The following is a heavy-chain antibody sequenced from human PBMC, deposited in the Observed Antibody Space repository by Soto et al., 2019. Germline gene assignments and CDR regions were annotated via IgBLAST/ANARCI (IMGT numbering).Heavy chain of an antibody. J-gene: IGHJ6*02. CDR3: ARVGMNDYSNYEVYYGMDV. CDR1: GYSLTSYW. V-gene: IGHV5-51*01. D-gene: IGHD4-4*01. Sequence: PGESLKISCKGSGYSLTSYWIGWVRQMPGKGLEWMGIIYPGDSDTRYSPSFQGQVTISADKSISTAYLQWSSLKASDTAMYYCARVGMNDYSNYEVYYGMDVWGQGTTVTVS. CDR2: IYPGDSDT.